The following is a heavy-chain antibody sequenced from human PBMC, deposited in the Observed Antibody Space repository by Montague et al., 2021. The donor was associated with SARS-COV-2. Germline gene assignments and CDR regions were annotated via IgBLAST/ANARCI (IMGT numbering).Heavy chain of an antibody. CDR3: AGSGVGIFDFSYFDS. CDR1: GLSISSGYY. Sequence: SETRSLTCSVSGLSISSGYYWGCIRQTPAKGLEWFGSRYQNGATYYSPSLKRPVTILLDTSKNQFSLSLTSVTAADTAVYYCAGSGVGIFDFSYFDSWGQGSLVIVSS. J-gene: IGHJ4*02. D-gene: IGHD3-3*01. V-gene: IGHV4-38-2*02. CDR2: RYQNGAT.